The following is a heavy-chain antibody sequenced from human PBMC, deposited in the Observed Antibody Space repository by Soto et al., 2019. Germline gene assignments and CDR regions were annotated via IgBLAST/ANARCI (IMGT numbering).Heavy chain of an antibody. J-gene: IGHJ4*02. CDR2: INHSGST. D-gene: IGHD3-16*01. V-gene: IGHV4-34*01. CDR1: GGSFSGYY. Sequence: PSETLSLTCAVYGGSFSGYYWSWIRQPPGKGLEWIGEINHSGSTNYNPSLKSRVTISVDTSKNQFSLKLSYVTAADTAVYYCARSLRRWRFDYWGQGTLVTVSS. CDR3: ARSLRRWRFDY.